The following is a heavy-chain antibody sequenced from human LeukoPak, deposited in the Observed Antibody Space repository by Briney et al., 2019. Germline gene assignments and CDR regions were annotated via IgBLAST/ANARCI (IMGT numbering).Heavy chain of an antibody. D-gene: IGHD3-10*01. Sequence: GGSLRLSCAASGFTFSSYNMNWVRQAPGKGLEWVSYISTTGNTMYYADSVKGRFTISRDNAKNSLYLQMNSLRAEDTAVYYCARDVFTYYYGSGSYFDYWGQGTLVTVSS. J-gene: IGHJ4*02. CDR3: ARDVFTYYYGSGSYFDY. CDR1: GFTFSSYN. CDR2: ISTTGNTM. V-gene: IGHV3-48*01.